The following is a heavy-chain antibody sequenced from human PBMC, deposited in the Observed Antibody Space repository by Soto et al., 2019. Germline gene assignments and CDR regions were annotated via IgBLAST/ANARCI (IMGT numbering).Heavy chain of an antibody. Sequence: SETLSLTCAVYGGSFSGYYWSWIRQPPGKGLELIGEINHSGSTNYNACLKSRVTKSVDTSKNQFSLKLSSVTAADTAVYYCAGHLGGSLGKTGFRKNYGMDVWGQGTTVTVSS. CDR3: AGHLGGSLGKTGFRKNYGMDV. CDR1: GGSFSGYY. J-gene: IGHJ6*02. V-gene: IGHV4-34*01. CDR2: INHSGST. D-gene: IGHD3-16*01.